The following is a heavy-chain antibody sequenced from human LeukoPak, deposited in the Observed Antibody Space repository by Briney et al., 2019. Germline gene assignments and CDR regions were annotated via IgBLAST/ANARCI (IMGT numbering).Heavy chain of an antibody. CDR3: ARDRDHGSYYSVFDY. V-gene: IGHV3-48*01. Sequence: GGSLRLSCAASGFTFSSYAMHWVRQAPGQGLEWVSYISSSSSSIYYADSVKGRFTISRDNAKNSLYLQMNSLRAEDTAVYYCARDRDHGSYYSVFDYWGQGTLVTVSS. CDR2: ISSSSSSI. J-gene: IGHJ4*02. CDR1: GFTFSSYA. D-gene: IGHD1-26*01.